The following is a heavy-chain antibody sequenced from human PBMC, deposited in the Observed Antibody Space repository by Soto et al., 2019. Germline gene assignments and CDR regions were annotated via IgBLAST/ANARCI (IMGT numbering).Heavy chain of an antibody. CDR2: IIPMFGTA. D-gene: IGHD5-18*01. V-gene: IGHV1-69*12. Sequence: QVQLVQSGAEVKKPESSVKVSCKAPGGTFSTYAISWVRQAPGQGLEWMGGIIPMFGTANYAQRFQDRATITADESTNTVYVELSSLRSEDTAVYFCASGIQLWLRRINSGYSGWGQGTLVTVSS. CDR3: ASGIQLWLRRINSGYSG. J-gene: IGHJ4*02. CDR1: GGTFSTYA.